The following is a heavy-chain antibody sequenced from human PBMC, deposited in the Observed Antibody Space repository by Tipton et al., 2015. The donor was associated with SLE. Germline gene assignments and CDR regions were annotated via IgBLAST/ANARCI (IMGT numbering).Heavy chain of an antibody. CDR1: GFTFSIYA. D-gene: IGHD2-8*01. CDR3: AASLLLNFDY. CDR2: ISYDGSNK. V-gene: IGHV3-30*04. J-gene: IGHJ4*02. Sequence: SLRLSCAASGFTFSIYAMHWVRQAPGKGLEWVALISYDGSNKYYADSVKGRFTISRDNSKNTLYLQMNSLRAEDTAVYYCAASLLLNFDYWGQGTLVTVSS.